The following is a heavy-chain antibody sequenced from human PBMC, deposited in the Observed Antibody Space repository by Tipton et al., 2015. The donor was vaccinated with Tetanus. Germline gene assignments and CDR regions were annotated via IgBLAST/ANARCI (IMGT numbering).Heavy chain of an antibody. CDR1: GFPFAKSW. D-gene: IGHD5-18*01. CDR2: INSDGSST. Sequence: SLRLSCASSGFPFAKSWMAWVRQAPGKGLVWVSRINSDGSSTSYADSVKGRFTISRDNAKNTLSLQMNSLRAEDTAVYYCARLSANSYGYPQFDYWGQGTLVTVSS. J-gene: IGHJ4*02. V-gene: IGHV3-74*01. CDR3: ARLSANSYGYPQFDY.